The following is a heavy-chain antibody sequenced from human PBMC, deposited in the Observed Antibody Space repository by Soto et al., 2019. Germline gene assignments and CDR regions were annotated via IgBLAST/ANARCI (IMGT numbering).Heavy chain of an antibody. Sequence: SETLSLTCTVSGGSISSGGYYWSWIRQHPGKGLEWIGYIYYSGSTYYNPSLKSRVTISVDTSKNQFSLKLSSVTAADTAVYYCARGRNYGDAPTDIWGQGTMVTVSS. CDR2: IYYSGST. D-gene: IGHD4-17*01. V-gene: IGHV4-31*03. J-gene: IGHJ3*02. CDR1: GGSISSGGYY. CDR3: ARGRNYGDAPTDI.